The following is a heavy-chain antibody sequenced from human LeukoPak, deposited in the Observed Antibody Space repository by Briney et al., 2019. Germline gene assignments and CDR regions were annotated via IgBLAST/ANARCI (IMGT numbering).Heavy chain of an antibody. CDR2: ISYTGST. Sequence: SETLSLTCSVSGGSISSSSFYWGWIRQPPGKGLEWIGSISYTGSTYYNPSLKSRVTMSVDTSKNQFSLELTSVTAADTAVYYCARRRYDASGYYPSRGRYFDYWGQGTLVTVSS. CDR3: ARRRYDASGYYPSRGRYFDY. D-gene: IGHD3-22*01. J-gene: IGHJ4*02. CDR1: GGSISSSSFY. V-gene: IGHV4-39*01.